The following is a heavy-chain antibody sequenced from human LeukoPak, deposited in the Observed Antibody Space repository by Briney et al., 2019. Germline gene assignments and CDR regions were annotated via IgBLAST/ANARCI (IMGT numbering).Heavy chain of an antibody. Sequence: PGGSLRLSCAASGFTFSSYGMHWVRQAPGKGLEWVAVIWYDGSNKYYADSVKGRFTISRDNSKNPLYLQMNSMRAEDTAVYYCAKGRGYSYGTGDYWGQGTLVTVSS. CDR2: IWYDGSNK. V-gene: IGHV3-33*06. J-gene: IGHJ4*02. CDR3: AKGRGYSYGTGDY. D-gene: IGHD5-18*01. CDR1: GFTFSSYG.